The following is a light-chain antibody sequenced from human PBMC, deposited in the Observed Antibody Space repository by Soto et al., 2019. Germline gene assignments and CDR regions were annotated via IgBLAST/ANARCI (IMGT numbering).Light chain of an antibody. V-gene: IGKV3-20*01. CDR3: QQYDSSPLT. Sequence: EIVLTQSPGTLSLSPGERATLACRASQSVSSSYLAWYQQKPGQAPRLLIYGASSRATGIPDRFSGIGSGTDFTLTISRLEPEDFAVYYCQQYDSSPLTFGGGTTVEIK. CDR2: GAS. CDR1: QSVSSSY. J-gene: IGKJ4*01.